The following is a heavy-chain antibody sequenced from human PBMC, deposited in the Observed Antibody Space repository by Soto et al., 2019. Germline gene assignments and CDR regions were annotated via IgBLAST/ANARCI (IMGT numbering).Heavy chain of an antibody. D-gene: IGHD3-10*01. CDR2: IHDSGST. V-gene: IGHV4-59*01. Sequence: QVQLQESGPRLVKPSETLSLTCTVSGASISTYYWSWVRQPPGKGLEWIGYIHDSGSTYYNPSLNSRATRSLDMSRHRLFLQLNAVTAADTAVYYCARGSAGSGKNTWFDPWGQGALVTVSS. CDR3: ARGSAGSGKNTWFDP. J-gene: IGHJ5*02. CDR1: GASISTYY.